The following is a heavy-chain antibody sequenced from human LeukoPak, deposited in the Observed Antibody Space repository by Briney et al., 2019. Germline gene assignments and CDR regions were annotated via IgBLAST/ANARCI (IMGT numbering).Heavy chain of an antibody. V-gene: IGHV3-23*01. CDR1: GFTFSTSA. J-gene: IGHJ4*02. CDR2: ISGSGGST. D-gene: IGHD2-2*02. Sequence: QPGGSLILSCAASGFTFSTSAMSWVRQAPGKGLEWVSAISGSGGSTYYADSVKGRFTISRDNSKNTLYLQMNSLRAEDTAVYYCAKDGHCSSTSCYTYDYWGQGTLVTVSS. CDR3: AKDGHCSSTSCYTYDY.